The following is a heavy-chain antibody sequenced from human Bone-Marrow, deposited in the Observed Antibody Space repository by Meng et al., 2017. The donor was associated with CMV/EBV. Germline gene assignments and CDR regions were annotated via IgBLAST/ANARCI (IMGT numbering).Heavy chain of an antibody. D-gene: IGHD3-3*01. J-gene: IGHJ4*02. CDR1: GYTFTSYS. Sequence: SGYTFTSYSMHWVRQAPGQGLEWMGIINPSGGSTSYAQKFQGRVTMTRDTSTSTVYMELSSLRSEDTAVYYCARGVTIFGVVYYFDYWGQGTLVTVSS. CDR3: ARGVTIFGVVYYFDY. V-gene: IGHV1-46*01. CDR2: INPSGGST.